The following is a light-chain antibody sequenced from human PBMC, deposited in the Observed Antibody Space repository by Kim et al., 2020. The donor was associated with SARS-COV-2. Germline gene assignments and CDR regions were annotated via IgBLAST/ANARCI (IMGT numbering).Light chain of an antibody. J-gene: IGKJ4*01. CDR3: QEYYSIPPT. CDR2: WAS. CDR1: QSVLYISNNKNY. V-gene: IGKV4-1*01. Sequence: DIVMTQSPDSLAVSLGERATINCKSSQSVLYISNNKNYLAWYQQKPGQPPKLLIYWASTRESGVPGRFSGSGSGTDFTLTISSLQAEDVAVYYCQEYYSIPPTFGGGTKVDIK.